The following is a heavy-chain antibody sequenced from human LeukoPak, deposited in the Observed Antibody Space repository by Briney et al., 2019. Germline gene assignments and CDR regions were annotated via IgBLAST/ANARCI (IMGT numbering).Heavy chain of an antibody. Sequence: GASVKVSCKASGYTFPSYGISWVRQAPGQGLEWMGWISAYNGNTNYAQKLQGRVTMTTDTSTSTAYMELRSLRSDDTAVYYCARNPDNYYGSGPVGDYWGQGTLVTVSS. CDR1: GYTFPSYG. J-gene: IGHJ4*02. D-gene: IGHD3-10*01. CDR3: ARNPDNYYGSGPVGDY. V-gene: IGHV1-18*01. CDR2: ISAYNGNT.